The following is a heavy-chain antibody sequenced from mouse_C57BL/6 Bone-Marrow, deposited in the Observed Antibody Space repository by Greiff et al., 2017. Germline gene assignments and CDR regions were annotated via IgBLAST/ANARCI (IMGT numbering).Heavy chain of an antibody. CDR2: SRNKANDYTT. J-gene: IGHJ1*03. V-gene: IGHV7-1*01. CDR3: ARENYHGDFDV. Sequence: EVQGVESGGGLVQSGRSLRLSCATSGFTFSDFYMEWVRQAPGKGLEWIAASRNKANDYTTEYSASVKGRFIVSRDTSQSILYLQMNALRAEDTAIYYCARENYHGDFDVWGTGTTVTVSS. D-gene: IGHD1-1*01. CDR1: GFTFSDFY.